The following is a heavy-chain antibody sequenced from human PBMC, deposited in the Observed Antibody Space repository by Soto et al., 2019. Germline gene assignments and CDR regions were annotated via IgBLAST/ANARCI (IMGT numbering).Heavy chain of an antibody. CDR3: ARHGSLGDDFWSGYYRALDY. Sequence: SETLSLTCTVSGGSISSSSYYWGWIRQPPGKGLEWIGSIYYSGSTYYNPSLKSRVTISVDTSKNQFSLKLSSVTAADTAVYYCARHGSLGDDFWSGYYRALDYWGQGTLVTVSS. CDR2: IYYSGST. CDR1: GGSISSSSYY. D-gene: IGHD3-3*01. V-gene: IGHV4-39*01. J-gene: IGHJ4*02.